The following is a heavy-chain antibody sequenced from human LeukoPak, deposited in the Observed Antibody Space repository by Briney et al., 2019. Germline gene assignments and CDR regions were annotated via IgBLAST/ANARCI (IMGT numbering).Heavy chain of an antibody. J-gene: IGHJ4*02. Sequence: GGSLRLSCAASGFTFSSYSMNWVRQAPGKGLEWVSSISSSSSSYKYYADSVRGRFTISRDTSKNIVFLQMNSLRVEDTAVYYCARGIDYWGRGTLVTVSS. CDR1: GFTFSSYS. CDR2: ISSSSSSYK. CDR3: ARGIDY. V-gene: IGHV3-21*04.